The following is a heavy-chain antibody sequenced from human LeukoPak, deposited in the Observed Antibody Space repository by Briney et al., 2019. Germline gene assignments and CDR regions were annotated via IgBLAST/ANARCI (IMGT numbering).Heavy chain of an antibody. CDR2: INPNGGGT. Sequence: ASVKVSCKASGYTFTGYYMHWVRQAPGQGLEWMGWINPNGGGTNYAQKFQGRVTMTRDTSISTAYMELSRLRSDDTAVYYCARDAYSSSPFDYWGQGTLVTVSS. J-gene: IGHJ4*02. D-gene: IGHD6-6*01. CDR1: GYTFTGYY. CDR3: ARDAYSSSPFDY. V-gene: IGHV1-2*02.